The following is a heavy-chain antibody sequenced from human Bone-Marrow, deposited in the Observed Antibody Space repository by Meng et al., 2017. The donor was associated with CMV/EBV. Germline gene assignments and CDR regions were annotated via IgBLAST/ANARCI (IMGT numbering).Heavy chain of an antibody. J-gene: IGHJ4*02. CDR2: ISYDGSNK. Sequence: GGSLRLSCAASGFTFSSYSMNWVRQAPGKGLEWVAVISYDGSNKYYADSVKGRFTISRDNSKNTLYLQMNSLRAEDTAVYYCAKGSAASRPYYFDYWGQGTLVTVSS. CDR3: AKGSAASRPYYFDY. CDR1: GFTFSSYS. V-gene: IGHV3-30*18. D-gene: IGHD2-15*01.